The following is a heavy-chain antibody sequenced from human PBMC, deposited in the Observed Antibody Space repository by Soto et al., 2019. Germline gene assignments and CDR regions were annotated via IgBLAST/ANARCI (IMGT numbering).Heavy chain of an antibody. CDR2: FIPICGTA. CDR3: AYYCSGGSCYTSTPEHFQH. D-gene: IGHD2-15*01. Sequence: QVQLVQSGAEVKKPGSSVKVSCKASGGTFSSYAISLVRQAPGQGLEWMGGFIPICGTANYAQKFQGRGTITADESTSTASMELSSMRSEDTAVYYCAYYCSGGSCYTSTPEHFQHWGQGTLVTVSS. V-gene: IGHV1-69*01. CDR1: GGTFSSYA. J-gene: IGHJ1*01.